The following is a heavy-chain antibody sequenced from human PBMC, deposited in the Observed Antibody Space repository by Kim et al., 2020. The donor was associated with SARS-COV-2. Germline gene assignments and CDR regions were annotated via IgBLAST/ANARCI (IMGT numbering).Heavy chain of an antibody. D-gene: IGHD6-13*01. V-gene: IGHV6-1*01. J-gene: IGHJ4*02. Sequence: SVKSRITINPDTSKNQFSLQLNSVTPEDTAVYYCARVYSSSWFSYYFDYWGQGTLVTVSS. CDR3: ARVYSSSWFSYYFDY.